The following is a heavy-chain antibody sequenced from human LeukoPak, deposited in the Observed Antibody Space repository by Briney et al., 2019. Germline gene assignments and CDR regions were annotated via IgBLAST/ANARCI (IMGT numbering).Heavy chain of an antibody. D-gene: IGHD6-13*01. CDR1: GGAFSSYA. CDR3: AREGGILAAVGHNYFDY. V-gene: IGHV1-69*13. CDR2: IIPIFGTA. J-gene: IGHJ4*02. Sequence: VASVKVSCKASGGAFSSYAISWVRQAPGQGLEWMGGIIPIFGTANYAQKFQGRVTITADESTSTAYMELSSLRSEDTAVYYCAREGGILAAVGHNYFDYWGQGTLVTVSS.